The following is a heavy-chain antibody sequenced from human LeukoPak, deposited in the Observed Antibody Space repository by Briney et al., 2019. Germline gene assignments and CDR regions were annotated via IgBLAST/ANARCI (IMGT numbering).Heavy chain of an antibody. Sequence: SGGSLRLSCATSGFTFSNYGMHWVRQAPGKGLEWVAFIRYDGSKKYYADSVKGRFTISRDNSKNTLYLQMNSLRAEDTAVYYCAKTQQYYYDSTGSDSWGQGTLVTVSS. V-gene: IGHV3-30*02. CDR2: IRYDGSKK. J-gene: IGHJ5*01. CDR3: AKTQQYYYDSTGSDS. CDR1: GFTFSNYG. D-gene: IGHD3-22*01.